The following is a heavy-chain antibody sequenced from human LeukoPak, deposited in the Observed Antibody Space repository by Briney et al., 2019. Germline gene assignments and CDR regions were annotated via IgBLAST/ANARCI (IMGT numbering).Heavy chain of an antibody. Sequence: GGSLRLSCAASGFTFSSYGMHWVRQAPGKGLERVAVISYDGSNKYYADSVKGRFTISRDNSKNTLYLQMNSLRAEDTAVYYCAKAAVAGVLYNWFDSWGQGTLVTVSS. J-gene: IGHJ5*01. CDR1: GFTFSSYG. V-gene: IGHV3-30*18. D-gene: IGHD6-19*01. CDR2: ISYDGSNK. CDR3: AKAAVAGVLYNWFDS.